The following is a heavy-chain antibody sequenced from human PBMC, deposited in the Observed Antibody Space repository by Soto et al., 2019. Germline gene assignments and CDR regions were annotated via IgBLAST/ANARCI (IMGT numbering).Heavy chain of an antibody. D-gene: IGHD6-13*01. V-gene: IGHV3-30*18. Sequence: GGSLRLSCAASGFTFSSYGMHWVRQAPGKGLEWVAVISYDGSNKYYADSVKGRFTISRDNSKNTLYLQMNSLRAEDTAVYYCAKDNKAAATSPRGLFDYWGQGTLVTVSS. CDR2: ISYDGSNK. J-gene: IGHJ4*02. CDR3: AKDNKAAATSPRGLFDY. CDR1: GFTFSSYG.